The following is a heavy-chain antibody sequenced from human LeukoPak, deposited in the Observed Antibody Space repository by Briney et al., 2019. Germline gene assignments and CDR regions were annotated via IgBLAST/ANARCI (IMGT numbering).Heavy chain of an antibody. CDR3: AKGLLWFGELSPSFDY. CDR1: GFTFSSYG. J-gene: IGHJ4*02. Sequence: QPGGSLRLSCAAPGFTFSSYGMHWVRQAPGKGLEWVAVISYDGSNKYYADSVKGRFTISRDNSKNTLYLQMNSLRAEDTAVYYCAKGLLWFGELSPSFDYWGQGTLVTVSS. V-gene: IGHV3-30*18. CDR2: ISYDGSNK. D-gene: IGHD3-10*01.